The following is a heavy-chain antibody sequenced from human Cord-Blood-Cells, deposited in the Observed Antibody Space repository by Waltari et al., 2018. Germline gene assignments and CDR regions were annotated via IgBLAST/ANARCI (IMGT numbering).Heavy chain of an antibody. Sequence: QLQLVQSGAEVKKPRASAKVSCKASGYTFTGSYMHWVRQAPGQGLEWMGWINTHSGGTNYAQKFQGWVTMTRDTSISTAYMELSRLRSDDTGVYYGARGKWERQAFDIWGQGTMVTVSS. J-gene: IGHJ3*02. CDR3: ARGKWERQAFDI. V-gene: IGHV1-2*04. CDR2: INTHSGGT. D-gene: IGHD1-26*01. CDR1: GYTFTGSY.